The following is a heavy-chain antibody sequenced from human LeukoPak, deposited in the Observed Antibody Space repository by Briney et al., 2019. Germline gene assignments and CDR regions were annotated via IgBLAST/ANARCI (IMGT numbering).Heavy chain of an antibody. CDR2: ISGSGGST. J-gene: IGHJ4*02. CDR3: AKLSGQQLVLDY. Sequence: GGSLRLSCAASGFTVSSNYMSWVRQAPGKGLEWVSAISGSGGSTYYADSVKGRFTISRDNSKNTLYLQMNSLRAEDTAVYYCAKLSGQQLVLDYWGQGTLVTVSS. V-gene: IGHV3-23*01. D-gene: IGHD6-13*01. CDR1: GFTVSSNY.